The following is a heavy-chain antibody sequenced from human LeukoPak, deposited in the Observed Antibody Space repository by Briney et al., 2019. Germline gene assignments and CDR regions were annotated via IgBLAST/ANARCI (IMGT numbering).Heavy chain of an antibody. D-gene: IGHD3-9*01. CDR3: VKFNDILTGYFDY. CDR2: ISGGGGST. J-gene: IGHJ4*02. Sequence: GGSLRLSCAVSGFTFSSYAMSWVRQSPGKGLEWVSAISGGGGSTYYAYYTDSVKGRFTISRDNSKNTLYLQMNSLRAEDTAVYFCVKFNDILTGYFDYWGQGTLVTVSS. CDR1: GFTFSSYA. V-gene: IGHV3-23*01.